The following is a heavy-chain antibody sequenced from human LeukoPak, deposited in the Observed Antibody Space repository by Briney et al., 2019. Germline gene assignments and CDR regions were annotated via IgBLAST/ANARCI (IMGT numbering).Heavy chain of an antibody. D-gene: IGHD2-15*01. CDR1: GYTFTGYY. CDR2: INPNSGGT. Sequence: GVSVKVSCKASGYTFTGYYMHWVRQAPGQGLEWMGWINPNSGGTNYAQKFQGRVTMTRDTSISTAYMELSRLRSDDTAVYYCARTGRVVVAATSYYYYYMDVWGKGTTVTISS. CDR3: ARTGRVVVAATSYYYYYMDV. V-gene: IGHV1-2*02. J-gene: IGHJ6*03.